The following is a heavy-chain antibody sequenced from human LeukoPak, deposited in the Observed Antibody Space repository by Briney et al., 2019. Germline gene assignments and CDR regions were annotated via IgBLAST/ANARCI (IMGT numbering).Heavy chain of an antibody. V-gene: IGHV4-38-2*02. Sequence: SETLSLTCTVSGYSISSGYYWGWIRQPPGKGLEWIGSIYHSGSTYYNPSLKSRVTISVDTSKNQFSLKLSSVTAADTAVYYCARLRRITMVRGVPFDYWGQGTLVTVSS. D-gene: IGHD3-10*01. J-gene: IGHJ4*02. CDR1: GYSISSGYY. CDR3: ARLRRITMVRGVPFDY. CDR2: IYHSGST.